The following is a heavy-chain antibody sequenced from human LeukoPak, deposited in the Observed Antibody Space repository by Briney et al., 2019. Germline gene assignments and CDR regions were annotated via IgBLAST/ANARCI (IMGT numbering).Heavy chain of an antibody. CDR1: GGSISSYY. V-gene: IGHV4-4*07. D-gene: IGHD4-11*01. CDR3: AGDSLLQSEGLFDY. Sequence: SETLSLTCTVSGGSISSYYWSWIRQPAGKGLEWIGRFYISGSTNYNPSLKSRVTMSVDTSKNQFSLRLNSVTAADTAVYYCAGDSLLQSEGLFDYWGQGTLVTVSS. J-gene: IGHJ4*02. CDR2: FYISGST.